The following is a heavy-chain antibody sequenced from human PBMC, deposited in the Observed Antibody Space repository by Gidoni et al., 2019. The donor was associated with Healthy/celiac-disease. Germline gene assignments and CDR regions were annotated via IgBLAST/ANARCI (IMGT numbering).Heavy chain of an antibody. CDR1: GGTFSRYT. Sequence: QVQLVHSGAKVKKPGSSVKVSCQASGGTFSRYTISWVRPPGQGLEWMGRIIPILGIANYAQKFQGRVTITADKSTSTAYMELSSLRSEDTAVYYCATRPYYYGSGSYLGFDPWGQGTLVTVSS. CDR2: IIPILGIA. D-gene: IGHD3-10*01. CDR3: ATRPYYYGSGSYLGFDP. J-gene: IGHJ5*02. V-gene: IGHV1-69*02.